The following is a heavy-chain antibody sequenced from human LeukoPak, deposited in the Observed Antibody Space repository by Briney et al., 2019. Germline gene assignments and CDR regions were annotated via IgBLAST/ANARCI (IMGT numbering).Heavy chain of an antibody. J-gene: IGHJ5*02. Sequence: ASVKVSCKASGYTFTGYYMHWVRQAPGQGLEWMGWISAYNGHTKNAQKFQGRVTMTTDTSTSTVNMELRSLRSDDTAVYYCAREGDSNSVGWFDPWGQGTLVTVSS. CDR1: GYTFTGYY. D-gene: IGHD6-13*01. CDR2: ISAYNGHT. V-gene: IGHV1-18*04. CDR3: AREGDSNSVGWFDP.